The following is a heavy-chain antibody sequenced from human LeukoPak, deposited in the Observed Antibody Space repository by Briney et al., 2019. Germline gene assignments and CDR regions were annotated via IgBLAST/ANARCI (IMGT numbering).Heavy chain of an antibody. CDR2: ISYDGSNK. V-gene: IGHV3-30-3*01. Sequence: GSLRLSCAASGFTFSSYAMHWVRQAPGKGLEWVAVISYDGSNKYYADSVKGRFTISRDNSKNTLYLQMNSLRAEDTAVYYCARVHSSGPYSHFDYWGQGTLVTVSS. CDR3: ARVHSSGPYSHFDY. D-gene: IGHD6-19*01. J-gene: IGHJ4*02. CDR1: GFTFSSYA.